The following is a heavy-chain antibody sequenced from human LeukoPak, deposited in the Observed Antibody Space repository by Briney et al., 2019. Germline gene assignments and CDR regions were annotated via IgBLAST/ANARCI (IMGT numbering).Heavy chain of an antibody. D-gene: IGHD4-17*01. CDR3: ARDQYGDYVFNY. J-gene: IGHJ4*02. Sequence: PGGSLRLSCAASGFTVSSNYMSWVRQAPGKGLEWVSVIYSGGSTYYADSVKGRFTISRDNSKNTLYLQMNSLRAEVTAVYYCARDQYGDYVFNYWGQGTLVTVSS. CDR2: IYSGGST. V-gene: IGHV3-53*01. CDR1: GFTVSSNY.